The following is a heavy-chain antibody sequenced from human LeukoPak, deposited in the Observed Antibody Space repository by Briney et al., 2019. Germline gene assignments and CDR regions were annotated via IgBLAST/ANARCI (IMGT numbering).Heavy chain of an antibody. V-gene: IGHV3-74*01. CDR2: INSDGSST. J-gene: IGHJ4*02. Sequence: GGSLRLSCAASGFTFSSYWMHWVRQAPGKGLVWVSRINSDGSSTSYADSVKGRFTISRDNAKNALYLQRNSLRAEDTAVYYCARGGITIFGVVMMYYFDYWGQGTLVTVSS. D-gene: IGHD3-3*01. CDR3: ARGGITIFGVVMMYYFDY. CDR1: GFTFSSYW.